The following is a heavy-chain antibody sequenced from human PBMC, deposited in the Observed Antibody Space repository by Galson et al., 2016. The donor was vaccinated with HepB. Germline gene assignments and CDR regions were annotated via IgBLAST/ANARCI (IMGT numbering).Heavy chain of an antibody. D-gene: IGHD6-13*01. CDR3: ARLIGAAGTYSWFDP. V-gene: IGHV4-59*01. Sequence: SETLSLTCSVSGDSITKYYWTWIRQPPGKGLEWIGYMYSGGSNFYNPSLESRATISIDPSRSQVFLKLTSVTAADTATYYCARLIGAAGTYSWFDPWGQGALVTVSS. CDR2: MYSGGSN. CDR1: GDSITKYY. J-gene: IGHJ5*02.